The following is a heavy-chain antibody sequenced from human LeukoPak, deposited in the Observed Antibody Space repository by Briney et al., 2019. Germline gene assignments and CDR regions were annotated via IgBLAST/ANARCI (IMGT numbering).Heavy chain of an antibody. CDR1: GGSFSGYY. CDR3: ARGPILDY. Sequence: SETLSLTCTVYGGSFSGYYWSWIRQPPGKGLEWIGEINHSGSTNYNPSLKSRVTISVDTSKNQFSLKLSSVTAADTAVYYCARGPILDYWGQGTLVTVSS. CDR2: INHSGST. J-gene: IGHJ4*02. D-gene: IGHD3-9*01. V-gene: IGHV4-34*01.